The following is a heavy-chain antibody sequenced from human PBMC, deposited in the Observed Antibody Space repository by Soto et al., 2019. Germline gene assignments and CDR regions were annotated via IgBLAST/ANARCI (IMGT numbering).Heavy chain of an antibody. J-gene: IGHJ4*02. CDR3: ARAYKYNSPVHDGN. V-gene: IGHV5-10-1*01. CDR2: IDPCDSYT. D-gene: IGHD6-19*01. Sequence: GESLKISCKGSGYSFTTYWITWVRQMPGKGLEWMGRIDPCDSYTNYSPSFQGHVIISVDKSSSTAYMQLSSLRPSDTAMYYCARAYKYNSPVHDGNWGQGTLVTVSS. CDR1: GYSFTTYW.